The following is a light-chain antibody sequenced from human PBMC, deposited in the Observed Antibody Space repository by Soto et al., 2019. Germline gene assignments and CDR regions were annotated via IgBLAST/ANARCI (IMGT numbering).Light chain of an antibody. Sequence: SYELTQPPSVSVAPGQTARITCGGTNIGSKSVHWYQQKPRQAPVLGVYDDSDRPSGMPERFSGSNAGNSATLTISRVEAGDEAEYYCQVWDSSSDHVVFGGGTKVTVL. CDR2: DDS. V-gene: IGLV3-21*02. CDR3: QVWDSSSDHVV. J-gene: IGLJ2*01. CDR1: NIGSKS.